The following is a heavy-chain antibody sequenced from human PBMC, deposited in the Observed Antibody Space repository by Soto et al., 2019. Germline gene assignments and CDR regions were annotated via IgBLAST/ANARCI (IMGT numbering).Heavy chain of an antibody. V-gene: IGHV3-33*01. Sequence: QVQLVESGGGVVQPGRSLRLSCAASGFTFSRYGMHWVRQAPGKGLEWVAVIWYDGSNTYYADSVKGRFTISKDNSKNTLYLQMNSLRGEDTAVYYCARESNDWPFDYWGQGTLVTVSS. CDR2: IWYDGSNT. J-gene: IGHJ4*02. CDR1: GFTFSRYG. CDR3: ARESNDWPFDY. D-gene: IGHD3-9*01.